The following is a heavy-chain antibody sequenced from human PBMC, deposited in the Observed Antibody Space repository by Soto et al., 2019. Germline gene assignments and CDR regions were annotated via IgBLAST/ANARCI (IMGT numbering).Heavy chain of an antibody. V-gene: IGHV1-2*04. D-gene: IGHD6-19*01. CDR2: INPNIGGT. Sequence: ASVKVSCKASGYAFTGYYMHWVRQAPGQGLEWLGWINPNIGGTNYAKKFQGWVTMNRDTSISTAYMELSRLRSDDTAVYYCARGGTWLDHASDTWGKGKMVNVSS. CDR3: ARGGTWLDHASDT. J-gene: IGHJ3*02. CDR1: GYAFTGYY.